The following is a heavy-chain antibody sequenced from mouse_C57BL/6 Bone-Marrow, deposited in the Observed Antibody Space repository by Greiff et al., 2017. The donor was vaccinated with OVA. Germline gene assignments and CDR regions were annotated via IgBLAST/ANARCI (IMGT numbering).Heavy chain of an antibody. CDR3: ARELGRGDYFDY. V-gene: IGHV5-4*01. J-gene: IGHJ2*01. CDR2: ISDGGSYT. D-gene: IGHD4-1*01. CDR1: GFTFSSYA. Sequence: EVKLVESGGGLVKPGGSLKLSCAASGFTFSSYAMSWVRQTPAKRLEWVATISDGGSYTYYPDNVKGRFTISRDNAKNNLYLQMSHLKSEDTAMYYCARELGRGDYFDYWGQGTTLTVSA.